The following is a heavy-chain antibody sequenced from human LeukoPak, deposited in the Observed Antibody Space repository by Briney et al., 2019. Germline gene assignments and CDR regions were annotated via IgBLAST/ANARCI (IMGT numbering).Heavy chain of an antibody. Sequence: GGSLRLSCAASGFTFSGHWMSWVRQAPGKGLEWVANINQGGSDKYYVDSVKGRFTISRDNANTLLYLQMNSLRGEDTAVYYCTRDRSRAEDDWGQGTLVTVSS. J-gene: IGHJ4*02. D-gene: IGHD1-14*01. CDR3: TRDRSRAEDD. V-gene: IGHV3-7*01. CDR1: GFTFSGHW. CDR2: INQGGSDK.